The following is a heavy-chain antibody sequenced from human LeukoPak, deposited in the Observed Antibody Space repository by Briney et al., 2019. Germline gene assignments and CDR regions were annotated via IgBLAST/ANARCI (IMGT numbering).Heavy chain of an antibody. CDR2: ISTDGSSA. V-gene: IGHV3-74*01. CDR3: ARVMYYYASGSLVVYYFDS. J-gene: IGHJ4*02. CDR1: GFTFSTYW. Sequence: GGSLRLSCAASGFTFSTYWMHWVRQAPGKGLVWVSRISTDGSSATYADSVKGRFTISRDNAKNTLYLQMNSLRAEDTAVYYWARVMYYYASGSLVVYYFDSWGQGTLVTVSS. D-gene: IGHD3-10*01.